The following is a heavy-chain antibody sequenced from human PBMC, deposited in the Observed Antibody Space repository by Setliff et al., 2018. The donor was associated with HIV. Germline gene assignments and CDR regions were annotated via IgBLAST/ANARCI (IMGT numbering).Heavy chain of an antibody. CDR3: ARDSGSSSYYYYYMDV. Sequence: PGESLQISCKGSGYSFGGYWITWVRQMPGQGLEWMGRINPYDSNTNYRPSFQGHVSMSVDRSISTDYLQWSSLNASDTAMYYCARDSGSSSYYYYYMDVWGKGTTVTVSS. V-gene: IGHV5-10-1*01. CDR2: INPYDSNT. J-gene: IGHJ6*03. D-gene: IGHD1-26*01. CDR1: GYSFGGYW.